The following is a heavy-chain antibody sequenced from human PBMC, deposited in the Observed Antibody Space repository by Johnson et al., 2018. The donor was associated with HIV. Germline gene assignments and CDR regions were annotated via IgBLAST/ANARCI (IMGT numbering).Heavy chain of an antibody. V-gene: IGHV3-30-3*02. CDR3: AKPYYFDSSGYLGSFDI. CDR2: ISYDGSNK. D-gene: IGHD3-22*01. Sequence: QVQLVESGGGVVQPGRSLRLSCAASGFTFSSYAMHWVRQAPGKGLEWVAVISYDGSNKYYADSVKGRFTISRDNSKNTLYLQMNSLRAEDTAVYYCAKPYYFDSSGYLGSFDIWGQGTMVTVSS. CDR1: GFTFSSYA. J-gene: IGHJ3*02.